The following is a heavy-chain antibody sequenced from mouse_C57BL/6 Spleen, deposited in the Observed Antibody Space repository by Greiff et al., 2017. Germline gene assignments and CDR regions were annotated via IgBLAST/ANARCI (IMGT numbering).Heavy chain of an antibody. CDR2: ISYDGSN. D-gene: IGHD2-4*01. Sequence: ESGPGLVKPSQSLSLTCSVTGYSITSGYYWNWIRQFPGNKLEWMGYISYDGSNNYNPSLKNRISITRDTSKNQFFLKLNSVTTEDTATYYCASLGDYPFDYWGQGTTLTVSS. CDR1: GYSITSGYY. V-gene: IGHV3-6*01. CDR3: ASLGDYPFDY. J-gene: IGHJ2*01.